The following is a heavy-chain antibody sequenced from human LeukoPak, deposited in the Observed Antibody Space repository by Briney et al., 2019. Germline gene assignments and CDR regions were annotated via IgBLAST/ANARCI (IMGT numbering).Heavy chain of an antibody. Sequence: PGRSLRLSCAASGFTFSSYGMHWVRQAPGKGLEWVAVISYDGSNKCYADSVKGRFTISRDNSKNTLYLQMNSLRAEDTAVYYCVGYYGSGSPVGYWGQGTLVTVSS. J-gene: IGHJ4*02. CDR3: VGYYGSGSPVGY. V-gene: IGHV3-30*03. CDR1: GFTFSSYG. CDR2: ISYDGSNK. D-gene: IGHD3-10*01.